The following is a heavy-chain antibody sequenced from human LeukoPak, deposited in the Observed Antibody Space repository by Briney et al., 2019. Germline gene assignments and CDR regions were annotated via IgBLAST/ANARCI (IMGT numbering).Heavy chain of an antibody. Sequence: SETLSLTCTVSGGSISSYYWSWLRQPPGKGLEWIGYIYYSGSTNYNPSLKSRVTISVDTSKNQFSLKLSSVTAADTAVYYCTSGPNQYYFDYWGQGTLVTVSS. V-gene: IGHV4-59*01. J-gene: IGHJ4*02. CDR2: IYYSGST. CDR1: GGSISSYY. CDR3: TSGPNQYYFDY. D-gene: IGHD2-8*01.